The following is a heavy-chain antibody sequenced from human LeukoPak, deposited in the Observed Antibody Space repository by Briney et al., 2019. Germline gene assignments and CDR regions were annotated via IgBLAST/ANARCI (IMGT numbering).Heavy chain of an antibody. J-gene: IGHJ4*02. V-gene: IGHV3-53*01. CDR3: ARSPWGVTAIFLDS. CDR1: GFTVSSNY. Sequence: AGGSLRLSCAVSGFTVSSNYMSWVRQAPGKGLEWVSVIYSGGGTYYADSVKGRFTISRGNSKNTLYLQMNSLRAEDTAVYYCARSPWGVTAIFLDSWGQGTLVTVSS. D-gene: IGHD2-21*02. CDR2: IYSGGGT.